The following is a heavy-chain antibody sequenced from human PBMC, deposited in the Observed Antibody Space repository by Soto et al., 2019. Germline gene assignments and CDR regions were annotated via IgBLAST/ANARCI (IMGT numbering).Heavy chain of an antibody. CDR1: GGSISRYY. Sequence: PSETLSLTCTVSGGSISRYYWSWIRQPPGKGLEWIGYMYNTGSTVYNPSFKSRVTISVDTSKNQFSLKLNSVTAADTAMYYCARLHYYIAAAGYYYYYYGMDVWGQGTTVTVSS. CDR3: ARLHYYIAAAGYYYYYYGMDV. J-gene: IGHJ6*02. V-gene: IGHV4-59*01. D-gene: IGHD6-13*01. CDR2: MYNTGST.